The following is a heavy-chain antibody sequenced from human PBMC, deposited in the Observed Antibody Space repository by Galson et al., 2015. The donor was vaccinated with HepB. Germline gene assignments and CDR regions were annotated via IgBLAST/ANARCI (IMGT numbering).Heavy chain of an antibody. CDR2: INPSGGST. D-gene: IGHD5-12*01. CDR1: GYTFTSYY. CDR3: ARTRSGDDKASDAFDI. Sequence: SVKVSCKASGYTFTSYYVHWVRQAPGQGLEWMGIINPSGGSTSYAQKFQGRVTMTRDKSTSTVYMEMSSLRSEDTAVYYCARTRSGDDKASDAFDIWGQGTMVTVSS. V-gene: IGHV1-46*01. J-gene: IGHJ3*02.